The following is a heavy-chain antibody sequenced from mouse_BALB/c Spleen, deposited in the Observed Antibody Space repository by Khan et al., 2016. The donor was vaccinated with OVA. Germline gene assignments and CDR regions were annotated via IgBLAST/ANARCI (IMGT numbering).Heavy chain of an antibody. CDR1: GYIFTSYW. Sequence: QVRLQQSGAELVRPGASVKLSCKTSGYIFTSYWIHWVKQRPGQGLEWIARIYPGTDNSYYNEKFKDKATLTADKSSSTAYMTLSSLKSEDSDVYFCAREEAWNHFDHWGQGTTLTVSS. D-gene: IGHD3-2*02. J-gene: IGHJ2*01. CDR3: AREEAWNHFDH. V-gene: IGHV1S132*01. CDR2: IYPGTDNS.